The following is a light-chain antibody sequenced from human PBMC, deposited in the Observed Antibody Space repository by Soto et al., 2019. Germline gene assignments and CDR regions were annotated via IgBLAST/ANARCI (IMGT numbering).Light chain of an antibody. J-gene: IGKJ1*01. Sequence: IHITQSPSSLSAPIGDRVTITCRASQGIRNDLGWYQQKPGKAPKLLIYAASSLQSGVPSRFSGSGSGTDFTLTISSLQPEDFAPYYCQQSYTIPLTFGQVTKVDI. CDR3: QQSYTIPLT. V-gene: IGKV1-39*01. CDR2: AAS. CDR1: QGIRND.